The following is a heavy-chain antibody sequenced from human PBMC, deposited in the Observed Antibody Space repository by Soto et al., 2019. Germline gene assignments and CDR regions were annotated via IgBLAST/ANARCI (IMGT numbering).Heavy chain of an antibody. J-gene: IGHJ4*02. CDR2: MDHDGNS. D-gene: IGHD5-12*01. V-gene: IGHV4-38-2*02. Sequence: PSETLSLTCAVSGYSLSSGCFWGWVRQPPGKGLEWIANMDHDGNSHYNPSLKSRVTMSVDTSKNQFSLKLNSLTAADTAVYYCARESYSGYHSYDYWGQGILVTVSS. CDR3: ARESYSGYHSYDY. CDR1: GYSLSSGCF.